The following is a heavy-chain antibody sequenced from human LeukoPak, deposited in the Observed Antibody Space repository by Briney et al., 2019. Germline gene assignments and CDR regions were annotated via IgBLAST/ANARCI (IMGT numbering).Heavy chain of an antibody. Sequence: PRRSLRLSCAASGFTFSTYGMHWVRQAPGKGLERVAVKWYDGSQKYHADSVKDRFTISRDNSKNILYLQMNSLRAEDTAVYYCARDGGSTGWVDYWGQGTLVTVS. D-gene: IGHD6-19*01. CDR1: GFTFSTYG. CDR3: ARDGGSTGWVDY. J-gene: IGHJ4*02. CDR2: KWYDGSQK. V-gene: IGHV3-33*01.